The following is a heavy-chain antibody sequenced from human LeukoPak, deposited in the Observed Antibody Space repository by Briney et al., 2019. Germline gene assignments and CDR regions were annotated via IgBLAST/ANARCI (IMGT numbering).Heavy chain of an antibody. CDR2: IKQDGSEQ. CDR1: GFTFSIYW. J-gene: IGHJ4*02. CDR3: ARAKSTDY. Sequence: GGSLRLSCAASGFTFSIYWMSWVRQAQGKGLEWVANIKQDGSEQYYVDSVKGRFTISRDNAKNSLYLQMNSLRAEDTAVYYCARAKSTDYWGQGTLVTVSS. V-gene: IGHV3-7*05.